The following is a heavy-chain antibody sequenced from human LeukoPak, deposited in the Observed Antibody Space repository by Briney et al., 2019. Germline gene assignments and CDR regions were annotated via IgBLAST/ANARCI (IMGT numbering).Heavy chain of an antibody. CDR2: ISWNSGSI. CDR3: ARGRLSLVVVPAATIDY. CDR1: GFTFDDYA. D-gene: IGHD2-2*01. J-gene: IGHJ4*02. Sequence: GGSLRLSCAASGFTFDDYAMHWVRQAPGKGLEWVSGISWNSGSIGYADSVKGRFTISRDNAKNSLYLQMNSLRDEDTAVYYCARGRLSLVVVPAATIDYWGQGTLVTVSS. V-gene: IGHV3-9*01.